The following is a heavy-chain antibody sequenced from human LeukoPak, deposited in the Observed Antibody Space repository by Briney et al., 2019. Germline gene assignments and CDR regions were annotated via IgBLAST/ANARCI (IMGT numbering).Heavy chain of an antibody. CDR2: IRNKANSYTT. J-gene: IGHJ4*02. CDR1: GFTFSDHY. Sequence: PGGSLRLSCAASGFTFSDHYMDWVRQAPGKGLEWVGRIRNKANSYTTEYAASVKGRFTISRDDSKNSLYLQMNRLKTEDTAVYYCARVAELDYDFWSGYYREPHYFDYWGQGTLVTVSS. D-gene: IGHD3-3*01. V-gene: IGHV3-72*01. CDR3: ARVAELDYDFWSGYYREPHYFDY.